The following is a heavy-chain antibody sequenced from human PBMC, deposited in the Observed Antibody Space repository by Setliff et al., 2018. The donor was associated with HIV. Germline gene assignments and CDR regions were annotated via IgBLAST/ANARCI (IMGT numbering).Heavy chain of an antibody. V-gene: IGHV4-39*01. D-gene: IGHD6-19*01. J-gene: IGHJ4*02. CDR3: ARHPEQWLAHFDY. CDR2: INYSGTT. CDR1: GGSLSSSTYY. Sequence: TLSLTCIVSGGSLSSSTYYWGWIRQPPGKGLEWIGSINYSGTTYYNPSLRSRVTISVDTSKNQFSLKLNSVTATDTAVYYCARHPEQWLAHFDYWGQGTLVTVSS.